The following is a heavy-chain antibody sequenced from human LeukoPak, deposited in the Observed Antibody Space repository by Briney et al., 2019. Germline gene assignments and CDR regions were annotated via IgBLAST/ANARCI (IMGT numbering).Heavy chain of an antibody. Sequence: GGSLRLSCAASGFTFDDYAMHWVRQAPGKGLEWVSLISWDGGSTYYADSVKGRFTISRDNSKNSPYLQMNSLRAEDTALYYCAKVRGYCSGGSCYSGFGYMDVWGKGTTVTVSS. D-gene: IGHD2-15*01. J-gene: IGHJ6*03. CDR2: ISWDGGST. CDR3: AKVRGYCSGGSCYSGFGYMDV. CDR1: GFTFDDYA. V-gene: IGHV3-43D*04.